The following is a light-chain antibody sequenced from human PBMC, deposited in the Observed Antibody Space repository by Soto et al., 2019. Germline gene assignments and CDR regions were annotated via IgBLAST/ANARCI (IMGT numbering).Light chain of an antibody. CDR2: KAS. CDR1: QSISSC. CDR3: QLYNSYSWT. J-gene: IGKJ1*01. Sequence: DIQMTQSPSTLSASVGDRVTITCRAIQSISSCLAWYQQTPGKAPKLLIYKASSLESGVPSRCSGSGAGTEFPLTISSLQPDDFATYYCQLYNSYSWTFGQGTKVEI. V-gene: IGKV1-5*03.